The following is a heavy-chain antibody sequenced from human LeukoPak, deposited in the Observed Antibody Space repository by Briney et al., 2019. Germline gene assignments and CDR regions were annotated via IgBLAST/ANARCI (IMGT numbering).Heavy chain of an antibody. CDR2: ISSSGSTI. V-gene: IGHV3-11*01. CDR1: GFTFSDYY. J-gene: IGHJ4*02. D-gene: IGHD6-13*01. Sequence: GGSLRLSCAASGFTFSDYYMSWIRHAPGKGLEGVSYISSSGSTIYYADSVKGRFTISRDNAKNSLYLQMNSLRAEDTAVYYCARHPRWGTAADDYWGQGTLVTVSS. CDR3: ARHPRWGTAADDY.